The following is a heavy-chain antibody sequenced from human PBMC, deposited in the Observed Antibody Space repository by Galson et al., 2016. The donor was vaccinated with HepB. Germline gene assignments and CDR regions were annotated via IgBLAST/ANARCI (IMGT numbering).Heavy chain of an antibody. CDR3: VRFRPHMGWFDP. J-gene: IGHJ5*02. CDR2: INPNSGFT. V-gene: IGHV1-2*02. CDR1: GYTFSGYY. Sequence: SVKVSCKASGYTFSGYYMHWVRQAPGQGLEWMGWINPNSGFTKYVEKFQGRVTLTRDTSISTTYMELSRLNSDDTAIYYCVRFRPHMGWFDPWGQGTLVTVSS. D-gene: IGHD1-14*01.